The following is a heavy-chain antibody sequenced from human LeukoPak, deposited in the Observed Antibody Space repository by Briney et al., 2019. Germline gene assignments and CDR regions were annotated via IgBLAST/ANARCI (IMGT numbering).Heavy chain of an antibody. Sequence: GGSLRLSCQPSGFPFDDYAMNWVRKAPGKGLEWVSRISWNSGNIGYADSVKGRFSISRDNAKNSLYLQMNSLRAEDTALYYCAKDHYASGSHLFDSWGQGTLVTVSS. D-gene: IGHD3-10*01. CDR2: ISWNSGNI. CDR3: AKDHYASGSHLFDS. V-gene: IGHV3-9*01. J-gene: IGHJ4*02. CDR1: GFPFDDYA.